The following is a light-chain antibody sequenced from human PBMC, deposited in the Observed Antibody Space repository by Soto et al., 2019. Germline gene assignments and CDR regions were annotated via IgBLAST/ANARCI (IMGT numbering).Light chain of an antibody. CDR2: SNN. J-gene: IGLJ1*01. Sequence: QSVLTQPPSASGTPGQRVTISCSGSSSNIGSNTVNWYQQLPGTAPKLLIYSNNQRPSGVPDRFSGSKSGTSASLAISGLQSEDAADYYCAAWDDRLNGYVFGNATKVTV. CDR3: AAWDDRLNGYV. V-gene: IGLV1-44*01. CDR1: SSNIGSNT.